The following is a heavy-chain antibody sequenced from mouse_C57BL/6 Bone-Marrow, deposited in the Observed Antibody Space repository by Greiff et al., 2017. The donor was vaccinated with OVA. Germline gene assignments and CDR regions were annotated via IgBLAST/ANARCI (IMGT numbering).Heavy chain of an antibody. CDR1: GYTFTDYY. Sequence: EVKLQQSGPELVKPGASVKISCKASGYTFTDYYMNWVKQSHGKSLEWIGDINPNNGGTSYNQKFKGKATLTVDKSSSTAYMELRSLTSEDSAVYYCASYADWGQGTTLTVSS. J-gene: IGHJ2*01. V-gene: IGHV1-26*01. D-gene: IGHD1-1*01. CDR3: ASYAD. CDR2: INPNNGGT.